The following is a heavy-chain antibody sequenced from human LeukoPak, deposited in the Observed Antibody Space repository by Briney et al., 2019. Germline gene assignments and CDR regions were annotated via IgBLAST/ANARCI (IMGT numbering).Heavy chain of an antibody. D-gene: IGHD3-22*01. V-gene: IGHV3-48*04. CDR3: ARETALYYYDSSGYYPPYGMDV. CDR1: GFTFSSYS. CDR2: ISSSSSTI. J-gene: IGHJ6*02. Sequence: GGSLRLSCAASGFTFSSYSMNWVRQAPGKGLEWVSYISSSSSTIYYADSVKGRFTISRDNAKNSLYLQMNSLRAEDTAVYYCARETALYYYDSSGYYPPYGMDVWGQGTTVTVSS.